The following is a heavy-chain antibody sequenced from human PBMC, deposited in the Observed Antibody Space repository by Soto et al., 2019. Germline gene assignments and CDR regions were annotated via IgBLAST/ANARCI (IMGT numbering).Heavy chain of an antibody. J-gene: IGHJ4*02. CDR1: GFTFSSYA. D-gene: IGHD3-10*01. CDR2: ISGSGGST. Sequence: EVQLLESGGGLVQPGGSLRLSCAASGFTFSSYAMSWVRQAPGKGLEWVSAISGSGGSTYYADSVKGRFTISRDNSKNTLYLQMNSLRAEDTAVYYCASKPVVRGVIITYYFDYWGQGTLVTVSS. CDR3: ASKPVVRGVIITYYFDY. V-gene: IGHV3-23*01.